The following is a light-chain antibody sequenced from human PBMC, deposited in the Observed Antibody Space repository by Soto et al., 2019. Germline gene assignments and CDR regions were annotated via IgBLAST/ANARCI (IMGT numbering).Light chain of an antibody. Sequence: IVMTQSPATLSVSPGERAALSCRASQSVSSNLAWYQQKPGQAPRLLIYGASTRATDVPARFSGSGSGTEFTLTISSLEPEDAAVYYCQQRSNWPPITFGQGTRLEIK. CDR3: QQRSNWPPIT. V-gene: IGKV3-15*01. CDR1: QSVSSN. J-gene: IGKJ5*01. CDR2: GAS.